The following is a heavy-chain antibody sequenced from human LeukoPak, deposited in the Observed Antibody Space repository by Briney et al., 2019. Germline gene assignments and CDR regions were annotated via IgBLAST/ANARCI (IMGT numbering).Heavy chain of an antibody. CDR2: INHSGST. CDR3: ARSIPDTVYYYYMDV. D-gene: IGHD2-21*01. Sequence: SSETLSLTCTVSGGSISSSSYYWGWIRQPPGKGLEWIGEINHSGSTNYNPSLKSRVTISVDTTKNQFSLKLSSVTAADTAVYYRARSIPDTVYYYYMDVWGKGTTVTVSS. J-gene: IGHJ6*03. V-gene: IGHV4-39*07. CDR1: GGSISSSSYY.